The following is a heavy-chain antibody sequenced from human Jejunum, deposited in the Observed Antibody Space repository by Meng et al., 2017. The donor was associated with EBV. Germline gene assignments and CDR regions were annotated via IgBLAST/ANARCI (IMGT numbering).Heavy chain of an antibody. V-gene: IGHV4-61*01. CDR2: IYYSGST. CDR3: AGLRYSGYDRAFDY. D-gene: IGHD5-12*01. CDR1: GGSVNSGNVY. Sequence: QLHLQESGPGRVKPSETLSLTCTVSGGSVNSGNVYWSWIRQPPGKGLEWIGYIYYSGSTNYIPSLKSRVTISLDTSKNQFSLKLSSVTAADTAVYYCAGLRYSGYDRAFDYWGQGALVTVSS. J-gene: IGHJ4*02.